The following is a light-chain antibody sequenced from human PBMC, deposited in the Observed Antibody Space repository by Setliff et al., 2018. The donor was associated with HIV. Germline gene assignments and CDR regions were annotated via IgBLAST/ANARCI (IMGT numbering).Light chain of an antibody. CDR1: SSDVGAHNF. J-gene: IGLJ1*01. V-gene: IGLV2-14*01. CDR2: EVN. Sequence: SALAQPASVSGSPGQSITFSCTGTSSDVGAHNFVSWYQQHPGRVPKLVIYEVNRRPSGVSNRFSGSKSGDTATLTISGLQPEDEADYYCSSYTRGATYVFGSGTQLTVL. CDR3: SSYTRGATYV.